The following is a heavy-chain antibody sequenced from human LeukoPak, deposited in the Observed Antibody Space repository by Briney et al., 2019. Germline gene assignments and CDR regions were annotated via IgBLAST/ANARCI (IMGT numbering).Heavy chain of an antibody. J-gene: IGHJ3*02. CDR1: GGSFSGYS. CDR3: ARGESSSWDDAFDI. D-gene: IGHD6-13*01. V-gene: IGHV4-30-2*01. Sequence: PSETLSLTCAVYGGSFSGYSWSWIRQPPGKGLEWIGYIYHSGSTYYNPSLKSRVTISVDRSKNQFSLKLSSVTAADTAVYYCARGESSSWDDAFDIWGQGTMVTVSS. CDR2: IYHSGST.